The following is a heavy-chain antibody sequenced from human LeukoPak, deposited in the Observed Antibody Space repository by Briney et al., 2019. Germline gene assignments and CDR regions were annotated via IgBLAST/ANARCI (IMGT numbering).Heavy chain of an antibody. D-gene: IGHD3-10*01. CDR2: ITRSSSYI. Sequence: GGSLRLPCAVSGFTFSNYSMNWVRQAPGKGLEWVSSITRSSSYIYYADSVKGRFTISRDNAKNSLYLQMNSLRAEDTAVYYCASTGYYYMDVWGKGTTVAVS. CDR1: GFTFSNYS. CDR3: ASTGYYYMDV. J-gene: IGHJ6*03. V-gene: IGHV3-21*01.